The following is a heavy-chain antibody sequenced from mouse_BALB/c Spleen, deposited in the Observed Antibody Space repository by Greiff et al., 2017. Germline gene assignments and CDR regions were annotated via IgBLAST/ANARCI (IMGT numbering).Heavy chain of an antibody. J-gene: IGHJ4*01. CDR3: TRDRDYGSSPYAMDY. CDR1: GFTFSSYT. CDR2: ISSGGSYT. D-gene: IGHD1-1*01. Sequence: EVQVVESGGGLVKPGGSLKLSCAASGFTFSSYTMSWVRQTPEKRLEWVATISSGGSYTYYPDSVKGRFTISRDNAKNTLYLQMSSLKSEDTAMYYCTRDRDYGSSPYAMDYWGQGTSVTVSS. V-gene: IGHV5-6-4*01.